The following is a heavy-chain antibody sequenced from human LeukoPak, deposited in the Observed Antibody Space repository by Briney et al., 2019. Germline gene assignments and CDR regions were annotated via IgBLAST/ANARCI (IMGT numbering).Heavy chain of an antibody. CDR3: ARGSSGWPYQDAFDI. CDR1: GYTFTSYD. CDR2: MTPNSGNT. D-gene: IGHD6-19*01. Sequence: ASVKVSCKASGYTFTSYDINWMRQATGQGLEWMGWMTPNSGNTGYAQRFQGRLTITRNTSISTAYMELSSLRSEDTAVYYCARGSSGWPYQDAFDIWGQGTMVTVSS. V-gene: IGHV1-8*01. J-gene: IGHJ3*02.